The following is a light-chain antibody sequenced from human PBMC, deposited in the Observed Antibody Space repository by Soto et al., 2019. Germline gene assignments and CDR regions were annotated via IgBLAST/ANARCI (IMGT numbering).Light chain of an antibody. J-gene: IGKJ5*01. CDR1: QSVSSY. V-gene: IGKV3-11*01. CDR3: QQRSNWPPIT. Sequence: ELVFTQSPATLSLSPGERATLSCRASQSVSSYLAWYQQKPGQAPRLLIYDASNRATGIPARFSGSGSGTDFTLTISSLEPEDFAFYYCQQRSNWPPITFGQGTRLEIK. CDR2: DAS.